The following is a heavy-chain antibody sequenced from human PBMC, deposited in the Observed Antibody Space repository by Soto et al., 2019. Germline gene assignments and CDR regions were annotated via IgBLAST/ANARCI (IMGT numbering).Heavy chain of an antibody. Sequence: SETLSLTCTVSGGSISSYYWSWIRQPPEKRLEWIGYIYYSGNTDYNPSLKSRVTISVDTSKNQFSLKVSSVTAADTAVYYCARHAPGYYDYWGQGALVTVSS. CDR1: GGSISSYY. CDR3: ARHAPGYYDY. CDR2: IYYSGNT. J-gene: IGHJ4*02. V-gene: IGHV4-59*08.